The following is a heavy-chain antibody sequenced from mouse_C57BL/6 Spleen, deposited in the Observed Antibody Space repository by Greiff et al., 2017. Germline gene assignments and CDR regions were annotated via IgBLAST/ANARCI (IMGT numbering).Heavy chain of an antibody. D-gene: IGHD2-3*01. CDR1: GYTFTSYW. CDR2: IHPSDSDT. V-gene: IGHV1-74*01. J-gene: IGHJ4*01. Sequence: QVQLQQPGAELVKPGASVKVSCKASGYTFTSYWMHWVKQRPGQGLEWIGRIHPSDSDTNYNQKFKGKATLTIDKSSSTAYMELSSLTSEYSAVYYCAIWLIPYYYAKGDWGQRPSVTVSS. CDR3: AIWLIPYYYAKGD.